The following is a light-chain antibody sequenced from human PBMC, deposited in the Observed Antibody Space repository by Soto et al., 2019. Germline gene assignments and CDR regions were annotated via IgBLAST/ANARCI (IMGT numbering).Light chain of an antibody. V-gene: IGKV1-5*01. Sequence: IQMTQSPSSLSASVGDRVTMTFRSSQRISRWLAWNQQKPGKAPKLLIYDASSLESGVPSRFSVSGSGTEFTLTISRLQPDDFATYCCQQYNGYSVNAFCQGTKVDIK. CDR3: QQYNGYSVNA. CDR1: QRISRW. J-gene: IGKJ2*01. CDR2: DAS.